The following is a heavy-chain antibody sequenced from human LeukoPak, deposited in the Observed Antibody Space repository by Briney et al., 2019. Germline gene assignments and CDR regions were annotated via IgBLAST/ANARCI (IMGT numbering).Heavy chain of an antibody. D-gene: IGHD2-15*01. J-gene: IGHJ4*02. CDR3: AKEVCSSGGSCPLDY. CDR2: ISGSGTST. CDR1: GFTFSSYA. Sequence: GGSLRLSCAAPGFTFSSYAMSWVRQAPGRGLEWASSISGSGTSTFYADSVMGHITISRDNSKNTLSLQMNSLRAEDTAIYYCAKEVCSSGGSCPLDYWGEGTLVTVSS. V-gene: IGHV3-23*01.